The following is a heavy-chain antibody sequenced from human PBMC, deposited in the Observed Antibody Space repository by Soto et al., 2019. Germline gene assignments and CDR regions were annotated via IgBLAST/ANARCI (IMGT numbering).Heavy chain of an antibody. CDR1: GFTFSSYA. CDR2: ISGSGGST. Sequence: GGSLRLSCAASGFTFSSYAMSWVRQAPGKGLEWVSAISGSGGSTYYADSVKGRFTISRDNSKNTLYLQMNSLRAEDTAVYYCAKGLGGSRYCCYGMDVWGQGTTVTVSS. J-gene: IGHJ6*02. D-gene: IGHD1-26*01. CDR3: AKGLGGSRYCCYGMDV. V-gene: IGHV3-23*01.